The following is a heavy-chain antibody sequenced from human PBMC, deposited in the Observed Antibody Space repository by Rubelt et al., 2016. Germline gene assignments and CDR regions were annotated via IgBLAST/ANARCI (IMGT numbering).Heavy chain of an antibody. V-gene: IGHV4-39*07. CDR2: ICHSGST. CDR1: GGSISSSSYY. CDR3: ARSISSSHDVFDI. Sequence: QLQLQESGPGLVKPSETLSLTCTVSGGSISSSSYYWGWIRQPPGKGLEWIGYICHSGSTYYNPSLKVRVTISVDRSKNQFSLKLGSVTAADTAVYYCARSISSSHDVFDIWGQGTMVTVSS. J-gene: IGHJ3*02. D-gene: IGHD6-6*01.